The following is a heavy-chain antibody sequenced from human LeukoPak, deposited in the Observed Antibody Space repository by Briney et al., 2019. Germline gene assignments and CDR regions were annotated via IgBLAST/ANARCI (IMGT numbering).Heavy chain of an antibody. D-gene: IGHD5-24*01. CDR2: IYYSGST. CDR3: ARDGYNDYGMDV. V-gene: IGHV4-59*01. J-gene: IGHJ6*02. CDR1: GGSISSYY. Sequence: SETLSLTCTVSGGSISSYYWSWLRQPPGKGLEWIGYIYYSGSTNYNPSLKSRVTISVDTSKNQFSLKLSSVTAADTAVYYCARDGYNDYGMDVWGQGTTVTVSS.